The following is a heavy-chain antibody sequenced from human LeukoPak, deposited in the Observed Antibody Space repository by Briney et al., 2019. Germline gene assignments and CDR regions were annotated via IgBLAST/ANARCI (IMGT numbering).Heavy chain of an antibody. CDR1: GYTFTSYY. V-gene: IGHV1-46*01. CDR2: INPSGGST. Sequence: ASVKVSCKASGYTFTSYYMHWVRQAPGQGLEWMGIINPSGGSTSYARKFQGRVTMTRDTFTSTVYMELSSLRSEDTAVYYCARGNTALDAFDIWGQGTMVTVSS. D-gene: IGHD1/OR15-1a*01. CDR3: ARGNTALDAFDI. J-gene: IGHJ3*02.